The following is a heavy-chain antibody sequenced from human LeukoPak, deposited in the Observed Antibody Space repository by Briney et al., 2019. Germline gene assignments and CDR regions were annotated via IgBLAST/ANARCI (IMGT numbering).Heavy chain of an antibody. CDR2: ISSSSYI. D-gene: IGHD3-22*01. V-gene: IGHV3-21*01. J-gene: IGHJ4*02. CDR1: GFTFSSYS. Sequence: GGSLRLSCAASGFTFSSYSVNWVRQAPGKGLEWVPSISSSSYIYYADSVKGRFTISRDNAKNSLYLQMNSLRAEDTAVYYCATDATIYDSSGYYFDYWGQGTLATVSS. CDR3: ATDATIYDSSGYYFDY.